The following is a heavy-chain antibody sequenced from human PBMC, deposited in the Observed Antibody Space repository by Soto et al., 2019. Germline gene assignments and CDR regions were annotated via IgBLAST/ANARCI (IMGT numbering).Heavy chain of an antibody. CDR3: ARGHYDFWSGYFATIDY. CDR1: GGSICHYS. CDR2: IHYSGNT. Sequence: SETLSLTCTVSGGSICHYSWSWIRQPPGKGLEWIGYIHYSGNTKYNPSLKSRVTISADTSKNQFSLKLSSVTAADTAVYYCARGHYDFWSGYFATIDYWGQGTLVTVS. V-gene: IGHV4-59*08. D-gene: IGHD3-3*01. J-gene: IGHJ4*02.